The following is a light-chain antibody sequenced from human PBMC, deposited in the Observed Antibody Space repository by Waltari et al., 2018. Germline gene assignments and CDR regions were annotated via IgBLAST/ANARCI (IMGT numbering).Light chain of an antibody. Sequence: DIQMTQSPPPLSAFVGDRVVITSHARQTIRDYVNWYQQEPGKAPKRLIYAASSLQTGVPSRVSDGESETDFTLTISGLQPEDIATYCCPRSYSTWTFGQGTKVELK. CDR2: AAS. V-gene: IGKV1-39*01. CDR3: PRSYSTWT. J-gene: IGKJ1*01. CDR1: QTIRDY.